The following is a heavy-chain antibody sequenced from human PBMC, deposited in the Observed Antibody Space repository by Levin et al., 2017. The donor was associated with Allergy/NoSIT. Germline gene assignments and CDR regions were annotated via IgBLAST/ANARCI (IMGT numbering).Heavy chain of an antibody. J-gene: IGHJ5*02. V-gene: IGHV4-34*01. Sequence: PSETLSLTCAVYGVSFSDYYFSWIRQPPGKGLEWIGEINHSGRTNYNPSPKSRVTISVDNSKNQFSLKLSSVTVADTAVYYCAGGYAGDSDKNDWFDPWGQGTLVTVSS. CDR1: GVSFSDYY. CDR3: AGGYAGDSDKNDWFDP. D-gene: IGHD4-23*01. CDR2: INHSGRT.